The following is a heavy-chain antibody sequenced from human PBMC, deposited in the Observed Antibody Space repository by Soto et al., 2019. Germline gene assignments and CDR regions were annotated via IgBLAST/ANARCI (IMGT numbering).Heavy chain of an antibody. CDR3: ARYGRVLFYYYGMDV. CDR1: GYTFSNYG. CDR2: VTAFNGDT. V-gene: IGHV1-18*01. D-gene: IGHD3-10*01. J-gene: IGHJ6*02. Sequence: QVLLVQLGAEVKRPGASVKVSCKASGYTFSNYGITWVRQAPGHGLEWLGWVTAFNGDTNYAQNVQGRVTLTTDTSTETAYMELRSLRPDDTAVYYCARYGRVLFYYYGMDVWGQGTTVIVSS.